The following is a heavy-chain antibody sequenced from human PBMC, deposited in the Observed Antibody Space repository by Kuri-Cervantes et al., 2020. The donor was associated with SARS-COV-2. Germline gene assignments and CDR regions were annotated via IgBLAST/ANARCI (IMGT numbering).Heavy chain of an antibody. D-gene: IGHD3-22*01. V-gene: IGHV3-23*01. CDR1: GFTFSNYA. Sequence: GESLKISCVASGFTFSNYAMNWVRQAPGKGLEWVSSISGSGASTYYADSVKGRFTISRDNAKNSLNLQMNSLRAEDTAMYYCAREGYYGGSGFYDYWGQGTLVTVSS. CDR2: ISGSGAST. J-gene: IGHJ4*02. CDR3: AREGYYGGSGFYDY.